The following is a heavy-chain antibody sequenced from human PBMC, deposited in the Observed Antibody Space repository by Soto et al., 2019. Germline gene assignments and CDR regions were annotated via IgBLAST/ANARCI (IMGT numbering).Heavy chain of an antibody. CDR3: ARAPPYCSGGSCYPNYFDY. CDR1: GFTFSDYY. V-gene: IGHV3-11*01. Sequence: NPGGSLRLSCAASGFTFSDYYMSWIRQAPGKGLDWVSYISSSGSTIYYADSVKGRFTISRDNAKNSLYLQMNSLRAEDTAVYYCARAPPYCSGGSCYPNYFDYWGQGTLVTVSS. CDR2: ISSSGSTI. J-gene: IGHJ4*02. D-gene: IGHD2-15*01.